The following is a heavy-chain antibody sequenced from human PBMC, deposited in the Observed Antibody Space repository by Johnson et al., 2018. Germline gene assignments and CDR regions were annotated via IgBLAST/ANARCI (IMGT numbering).Heavy chain of an antibody. CDR1: GFTFSSSW. V-gene: IGHV3-74*02. D-gene: IGHD6-19*01. CDR3: TTESIAVAAYDAFDI. Sequence: LVQSGGGLVQPGGSLRLSCAASGFTFSSSWMHWVRQAPGKGLVWVSHINSDGSITSYVDSVKGRFTISRDNAKNTLYLQMNSLKTEDTAVYYCTTESIAVAAYDAFDIWGQGTMVTVSS. J-gene: IGHJ3*02. CDR2: INSDGSIT.